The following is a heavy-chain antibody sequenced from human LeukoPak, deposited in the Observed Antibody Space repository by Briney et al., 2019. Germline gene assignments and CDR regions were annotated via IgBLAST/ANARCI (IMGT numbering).Heavy chain of an antibody. D-gene: IGHD4-17*01. CDR1: GFTFSSYE. Sequence: GGSLRLSCAASGFTFSSYEMNWVRQAPGKGLEWVSYISSSGSTIYYADSVKGRFTISRDNAKNSLYLQMNSLRAEDTAVYYCARLDYGDYRGAFEIWGQGTMVTVSS. CDR3: ARLDYGDYRGAFEI. J-gene: IGHJ3*02. CDR2: ISSSGSTI. V-gene: IGHV3-48*03.